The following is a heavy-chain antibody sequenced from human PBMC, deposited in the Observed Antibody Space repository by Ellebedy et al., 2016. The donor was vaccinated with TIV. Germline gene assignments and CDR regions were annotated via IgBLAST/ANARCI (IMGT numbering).Heavy chain of an antibody. Sequence: MPSETLSLTCTVSGASISTFSDFWGWIRQPPGKGLEWIGSLYYSGSAYYNPSLKSRVTISVDRSKNQFSLNVTSVTAADTAVYYCARGGAAGSTDTYYGMDVWGQGTTVTVSS. CDR3: ARGGAAGSTDTYYGMDV. CDR2: LYYSGSA. D-gene: IGHD6-13*01. CDR1: GASISTFSDF. V-gene: IGHV4-39*01. J-gene: IGHJ6*02.